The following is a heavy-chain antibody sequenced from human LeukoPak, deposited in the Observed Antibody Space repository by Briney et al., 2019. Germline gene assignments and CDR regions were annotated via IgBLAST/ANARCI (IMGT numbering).Heavy chain of an antibody. V-gene: IGHV4-61*02. J-gene: IGHJ3*02. CDR1: GDSISRGNNY. D-gene: IGHD7-27*01. CDR3: ARDRAGDSFDI. CDR2: ISTSGNT. Sequence: SETLSLTCTVSGDSISRGNNYWTWIRQPAGKGLEWIWRISTSGNTNYNPSLTSQVTISSHTSKNQFSLNLNFVTAADTAIYYCARDRAGDSFDIWGQGTLLTASS.